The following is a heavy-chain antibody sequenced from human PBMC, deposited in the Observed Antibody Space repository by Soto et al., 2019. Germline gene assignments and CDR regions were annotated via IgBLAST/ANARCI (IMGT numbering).Heavy chain of an antibody. CDR1: GGTFSSYA. CDR3: ARDWTTYCGGDCYSTYFDY. V-gene: IGHV1-69*01. J-gene: IGHJ4*02. CDR2: IIPIFGTA. D-gene: IGHD2-21*02. Sequence: QVQLVQSGAEVKKPGSSVKVSCKASGGTFSSYAISWVRQAPGQGLEWMGGIIPIFGTANYAQKFQGRVTITADESTSTAYMELSSLRSEDTAVYYCARDWTTYCGGDCYSTYFDYWGQGTLVTVSS.